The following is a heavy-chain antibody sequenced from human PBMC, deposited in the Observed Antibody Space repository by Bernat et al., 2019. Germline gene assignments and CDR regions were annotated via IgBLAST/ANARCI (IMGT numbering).Heavy chain of an antibody. D-gene: IGHD3-16*02. V-gene: IGHV3-11*01. CDR1: GFTFSDYD. CDR3: ARANSFGRVIGVSTSTDY. CDR2: ISNNGSSK. J-gene: IGHJ4*02. Sequence: QVQLVESGGGLVKPGGSLRLSCAVSGFTFSDYDMSWIRQAPGKGLEWISCISNNGSSKYYADSVKGRFTISRDNAKNSLYLQMNSLRADDTVVYFCARANSFGRVIGVSTSTDYWGQGTLVTVSS.